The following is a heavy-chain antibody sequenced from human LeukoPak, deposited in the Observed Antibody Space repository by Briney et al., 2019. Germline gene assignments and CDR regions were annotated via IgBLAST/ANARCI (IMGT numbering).Heavy chain of an antibody. CDR3: ARDLGGPDY. J-gene: IGHJ4*02. Sequence: GGSLRLSCTASAFTFSEYWMHWVRQAPGKGLVWVSRITNDGRRAMYAGSVKGRFTISRDNAKNTLYLQMDSLRAEDTAVYYCARDLGGPDYWGQGTLVTVSS. D-gene: IGHD3-16*01. CDR2: ITNDGRRA. V-gene: IGHV3-74*03. CDR1: AFTFSEYW.